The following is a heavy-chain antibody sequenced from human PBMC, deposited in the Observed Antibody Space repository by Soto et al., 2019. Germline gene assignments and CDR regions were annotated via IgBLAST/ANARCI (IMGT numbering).Heavy chain of an antibody. CDR3: GRGRSGQIVVFY. J-gene: IGHJ4*02. V-gene: IGHV1-2*02. D-gene: IGHD5-12*01. Sequence: ASVKVSCKASGYTFTGHYIHWVRQAPEQGPEWMGEIGPESGATRYAQKFQGRVTMTRDMSITTVYMELNNLSPDDTAVYYCGRGRSGQIVVFYWGQGTPVTV. CDR1: GYTFTGHY. CDR2: IGPESGAT.